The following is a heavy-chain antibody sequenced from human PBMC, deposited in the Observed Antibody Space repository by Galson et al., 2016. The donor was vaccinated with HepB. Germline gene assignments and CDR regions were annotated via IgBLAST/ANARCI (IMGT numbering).Heavy chain of an antibody. CDR3: AKARGQWLGFDP. CDR2: ISGGDSRT. D-gene: IGHD6-19*01. CDR1: GFTLNNYA. Sequence: SLRLSCAASGFTLNNYAMSWVRQAAGKGLEWVSAISGGDSRTYYADSVRGRFTISRDKSKNTLYLQMDSLRVEDTAIYYCAKARGQWLGFDPWGQGTLVTVSS. J-gene: IGHJ5*02. V-gene: IGHV3-23*01.